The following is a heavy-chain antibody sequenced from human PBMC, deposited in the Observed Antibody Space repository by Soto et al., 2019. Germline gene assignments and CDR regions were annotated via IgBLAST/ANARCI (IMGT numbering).Heavy chain of an antibody. CDR1: GFTVSSNY. CDR2: IYSGGST. V-gene: IGHV3-53*02. Sequence: EVQLVETGGGLIQPGGSLRLSCAASGFTVSSNYMSWVRQAPGKGLEWVSVIYSGGSTYYADSVKGRFTISRDNSKNTLYMQMNRLRAEDTAVYYCARESIAVDGTLFDYWGQGTLVTVSS. J-gene: IGHJ4*02. CDR3: ARESIAVDGTLFDY. D-gene: IGHD6-19*01.